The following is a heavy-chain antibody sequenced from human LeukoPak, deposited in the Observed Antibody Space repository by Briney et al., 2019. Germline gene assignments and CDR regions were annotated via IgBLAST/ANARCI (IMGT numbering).Heavy chain of an antibody. CDR3: VREGAQQGGPWSGWYHFDF. V-gene: IGHV3-7*01. J-gene: IGHJ4*02. CDR2: IWGGGSDR. D-gene: IGHD3-3*01. Sequence: PGGSLTLSCAASGFTFSSYWMTWVRQAPGKGLEWLANIWGGGSDRFYVGNLKGRFTISRDNAKNSVYMEMNSLRVDDTAVYYCVREGAQQGGPWSGWYHFDFWGKGILVTVSS. CDR1: GFTFSSYW.